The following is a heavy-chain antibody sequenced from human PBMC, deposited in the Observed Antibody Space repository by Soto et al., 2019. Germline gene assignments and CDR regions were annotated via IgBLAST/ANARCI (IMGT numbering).Heavy chain of an antibody. V-gene: IGHV3-13*01. CDR3: ARGLMGGIAAAGTRGSWWFDP. Sequence: EVQLVESGGGLVQPGGSLRLSCAASGFTFSSYDMHWVRQATGKGLEWVSAIGTAGDTYYPGSVKGRFTISRENAMNSLYIQMNSLRAGDTAVYYCARGLMGGIAAAGTRGSWWFDPWGQGTLVTVSS. CDR2: IGTAGDT. J-gene: IGHJ5*02. CDR1: GFTFSSYD. D-gene: IGHD6-13*01.